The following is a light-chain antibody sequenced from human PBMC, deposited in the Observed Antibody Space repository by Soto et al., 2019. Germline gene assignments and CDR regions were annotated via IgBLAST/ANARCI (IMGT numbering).Light chain of an antibody. CDR1: QSVSSY. J-gene: IGKJ2*03. CDR3: HDRSKWLYS. Sequence: EVVLTQSPATLSLSPGERATLSCRASQSVSSYLACYQQKPGQAPRLLIYDASNRATGIPARFSGSGSGTDFTLTISSLEPEDFAVYYCHDRSKWLYSFGQGTKLEIK. CDR2: DAS. V-gene: IGKV3-11*01.